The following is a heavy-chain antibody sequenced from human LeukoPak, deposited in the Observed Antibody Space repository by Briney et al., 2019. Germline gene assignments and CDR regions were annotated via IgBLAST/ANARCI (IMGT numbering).Heavy chain of an antibody. CDR2: IRSSSSII. Sequence: GGSLRLFCAASGFTFSSYSMNWVRQAPGEGLEWVSYIRSSSSIIYYADSVKGRFTISRDNARNSLYLQMDSLRDEDTAAYYCAKGGYCSSSSCYYGWFEPWGQGTLVTVSS. CDR3: AKGGYCSSSSCYYGWFEP. V-gene: IGHV3-48*02. J-gene: IGHJ5*02. CDR1: GFTFSSYS. D-gene: IGHD2-2*01.